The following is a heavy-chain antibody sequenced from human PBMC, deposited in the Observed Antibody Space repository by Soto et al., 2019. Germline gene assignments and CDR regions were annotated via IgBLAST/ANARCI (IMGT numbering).Heavy chain of an antibody. D-gene: IGHD6-6*01. J-gene: IGHJ6*02. V-gene: IGHV4-39*07. CDR3: ARDRAYSSSSAVYYYYGMDV. CDR2: IYHSGST. Sequence: SETLSLTCTVSGGSISSSSYYWGWIRQPPGKGLEWIGSIYHSGSTYYNPSLKSRVTISVDTSKNQFSLKLSSVTAADTAVYYCARDRAYSSSSAVYYYYGMDVWGQGTTVTVSS. CDR1: GGSISSSSYY.